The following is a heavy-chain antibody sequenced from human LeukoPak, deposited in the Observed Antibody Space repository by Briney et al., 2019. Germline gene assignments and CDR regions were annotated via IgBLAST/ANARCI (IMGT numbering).Heavy chain of an antibody. CDR2: INGDGTRT. J-gene: IGHJ5*02. V-gene: IGHV3-74*01. CDR1: EFTFNKYW. D-gene: IGHD2-15*01. Sequence: GGSLRLSCAASEFTFNKYWMHWVRQAPGKGLVWVSRINGDGTRTDYVDSVKGRFTISRDNAENTVNLQMNSLREEDTAVYYCVRETDCTGGSCYLSHWFDPWGQGTLVTVSS. CDR3: VRETDCTGGSCYLSHWFDP.